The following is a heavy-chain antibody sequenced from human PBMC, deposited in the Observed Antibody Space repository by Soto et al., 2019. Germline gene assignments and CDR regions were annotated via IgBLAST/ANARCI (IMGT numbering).Heavy chain of an antibody. J-gene: IGHJ4*02. Sequence: EVQLLESGGGLVQPGGSLRLSCAASGFTFSSYAMSWVRLAPGKGLEWVSAISGSGGSTYYADSVKGRFTISRDNSKNTLYLQMNSLRAEDTAVYYCAKGVVVVVDYFDYWGQGTLVTVSS. D-gene: IGHD2-15*01. CDR2: ISGSGGST. CDR1: GFTFSSYA. V-gene: IGHV3-23*01. CDR3: AKGVVVVVDYFDY.